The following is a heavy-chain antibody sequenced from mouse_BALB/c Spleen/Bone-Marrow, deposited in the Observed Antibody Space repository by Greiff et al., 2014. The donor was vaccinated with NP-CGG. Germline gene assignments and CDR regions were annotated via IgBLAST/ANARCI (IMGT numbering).Heavy chain of an antibody. Sequence: EVKLVESGGGLVKPGGSLKLSCAASGFTFSSYSMSWVRQTPEKRLEWVATISSGGHYTYYPDSVKGRFTISRDNAKNTLYLQVSSLKSEDTAMYYCSKDGGYDYSYYFDYWGQGTTLTVSS. CDR2: ISSGGHYT. D-gene: IGHD2-4*01. CDR1: GFTFSSYS. V-gene: IGHV5-6-4*01. CDR3: SKDGGYDYSYYFDY. J-gene: IGHJ2*01.